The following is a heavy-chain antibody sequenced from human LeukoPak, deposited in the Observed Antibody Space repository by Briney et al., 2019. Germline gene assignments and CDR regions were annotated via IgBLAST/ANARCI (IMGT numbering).Heavy chain of an antibody. CDR2: IRSKANSYAT. J-gene: IGHJ4*02. V-gene: IGHV3-73*01. CDR3: ARQISSSWYSDY. CDR1: GFTFSGSA. D-gene: IGHD6-13*01. Sequence: PGGSLKLSCAASGFTFSGSAMHWVRQASGKGLEWVGRIRSKANSYATAYAAPVKGRFTISRDDSKNTAYLQMNSLKTEDTAVYYCARQISSSWYSDYWGQGTLVTVSS.